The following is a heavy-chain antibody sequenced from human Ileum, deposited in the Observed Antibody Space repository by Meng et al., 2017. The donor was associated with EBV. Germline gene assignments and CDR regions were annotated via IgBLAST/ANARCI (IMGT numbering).Heavy chain of an antibody. CDR2: IYYSGST. CDR1: GGSISSSSYY. D-gene: IGHD2-2*01. J-gene: IGHJ4*02. CDR3: ARSIVVVPAAIYY. V-gene: IGHV4-39*01. Sequence: QRQLQESGPGLVKPSETLSLPCTVSGGSISSSSYYWGWIRQPPGKGLEWIGSIYYSGSTYYNPSLKSRVTISVDTSKNQFSLKLSSVTAADTAVYYCARSIVVVPAAIYYWGQGTLVTVSS.